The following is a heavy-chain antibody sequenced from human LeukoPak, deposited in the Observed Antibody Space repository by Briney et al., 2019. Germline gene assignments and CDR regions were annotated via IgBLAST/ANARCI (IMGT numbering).Heavy chain of an antibody. Sequence: GGSLRLSCAASGFTFSSYWMSWVRQAPGKGLEWVANIKQDGSEKYYVDSVKGRFTISRDNAKNSLYLQMNSLRAEDTAVYYCAREIPTYDSSGYYPDGAFDIWGQGTMVTVSS. J-gene: IGHJ3*02. CDR1: GFTFSSYW. CDR3: AREIPTYDSSGYYPDGAFDI. D-gene: IGHD3-22*01. V-gene: IGHV3-7*01. CDR2: IKQDGSEK.